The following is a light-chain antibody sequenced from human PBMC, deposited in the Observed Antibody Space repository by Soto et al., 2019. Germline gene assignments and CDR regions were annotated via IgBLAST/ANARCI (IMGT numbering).Light chain of an antibody. CDR1: QSFRSSY. Sequence: EIVLTQSPGTLSLSPGERATLSCRASQSFRSSYLAWFQQKPGQAPRLLIYGASSRATGIPDRFSGSESGTDFTLTISSLEAEDFAVYYCQQYGSTPKTFGQGTKLEIK. CDR3: QQYGSTPKT. CDR2: GAS. J-gene: IGKJ2*01. V-gene: IGKV3-20*01.